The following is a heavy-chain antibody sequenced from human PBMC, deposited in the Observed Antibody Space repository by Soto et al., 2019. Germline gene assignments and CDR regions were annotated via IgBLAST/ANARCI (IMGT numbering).Heavy chain of an antibody. CDR1: NFSISSGYY. V-gene: IGHV4-38-2*01. CDR3: ARTHSGSYYSVFNY. J-gene: IGHJ4*02. Sequence: SETLSLTWVVSNFSISSGYYWCFIRQSPGKGLEWIASIYRSGTTSYNPSLKSRVTISVDPSKNQFSLMLTAVTAADTAVYYCARTHSGSYYSVFNYWGRGSLVTVSS. CDR2: IYRSGTT. D-gene: IGHD1-26*01.